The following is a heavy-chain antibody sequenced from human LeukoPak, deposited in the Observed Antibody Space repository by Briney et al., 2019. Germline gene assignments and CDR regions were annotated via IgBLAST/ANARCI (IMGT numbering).Heavy chain of an antibody. V-gene: IGHV3-30*10. CDR1: GFTFSSYV. D-gene: IGHD3-22*01. Sequence: GGSLRLSCAASGFTFSSYVMHWVRQAPGKGLEWVAVISRDGSTEYYTDSVKGRFTISRDDSKNTLYLQMNSLRAEDTAVYYCAKDPYSSRMEYFQYWGQGTLVIVSS. J-gene: IGHJ1*01. CDR3: AKDPYSSRMEYFQY. CDR2: ISRDGSTE.